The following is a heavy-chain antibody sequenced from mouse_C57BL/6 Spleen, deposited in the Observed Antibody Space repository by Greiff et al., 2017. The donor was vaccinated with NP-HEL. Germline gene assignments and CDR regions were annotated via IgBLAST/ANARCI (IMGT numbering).Heavy chain of an antibody. CDR2: ISSGGDYI. D-gene: IGHD1-1*01. CDR1: GFTFSSYA. Sequence: EVQLQESGEGLVKPGGSLKLSCAASGFTFSSYAMSWVRQTPEKRLEWVAYISSGGDYIYYADTVKGRFTISRDNARNTLYLQRSSLKSEDTAMYYCTREGSSSVFDDWGKGTTLTGAS. V-gene: IGHV5-9-1*02. CDR3: TREGSSSVFDD. J-gene: IGHJ2*01.